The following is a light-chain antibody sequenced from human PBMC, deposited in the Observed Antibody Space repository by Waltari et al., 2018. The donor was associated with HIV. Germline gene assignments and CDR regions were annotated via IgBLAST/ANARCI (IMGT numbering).Light chain of an antibody. CDR2: AAS. Sequence: EIVLTQSPGTLSLSPGERATLSCRASQSVSANYVNWYQQKPGQAPRLLIFAASSRATGIPDSFSGSGSGTDFTLSISRLESEDFAVYYCQQYGSLPYTFGQGTKLEIK. J-gene: IGKJ2*01. V-gene: IGKV3-20*01. CDR1: QSVSANY. CDR3: QQYGSLPYT.